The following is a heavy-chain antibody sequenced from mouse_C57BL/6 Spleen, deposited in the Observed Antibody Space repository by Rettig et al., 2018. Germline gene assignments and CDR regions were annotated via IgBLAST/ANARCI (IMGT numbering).Heavy chain of an antibody. Sequence: FTFSDYYMAWVRQVPEKGLEWVANINYDGSSTYYLDSLKSRFIISRDNAKNILYLQMSSLKSEDTATYYCARTLSYYAMDYWGQGTSVTVSS. CDR2: INYDGSST. CDR1: FTFSDYY. V-gene: IGHV5-16*01. CDR3: ARTLSYYAMDY. J-gene: IGHJ4*01.